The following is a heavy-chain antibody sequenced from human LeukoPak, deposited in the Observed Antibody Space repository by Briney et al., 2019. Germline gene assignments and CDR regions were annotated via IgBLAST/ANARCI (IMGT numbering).Heavy chain of an antibody. D-gene: IGHD3-16*01. V-gene: IGHV4-38-2*02. CDR3: ARETSQKGAHYMDV. J-gene: IGHJ6*03. CDR1: GYSISRDYY. Sequence: SETLSLTCTVSGYSISRDYYWGWVRQPPGKGLEWIGSIYHSGSTYYNPSLNSRVTISVDTSKNQFSLKLSSVTAADTAVYYCARETSQKGAHYMDVWGKGTTVTISS. CDR2: IYHSGST.